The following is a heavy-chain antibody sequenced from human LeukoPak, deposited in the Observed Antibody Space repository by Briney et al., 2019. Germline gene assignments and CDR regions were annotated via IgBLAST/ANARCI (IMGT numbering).Heavy chain of an antibody. Sequence: SETLSLTCAVSGGSISSSYWWSWVRQPPGKGLEWIGEIYYSRSTNYNPSLKSRVTISVDKSKSQFSLKLSSVTAADTAVYYCARSLRSDPFDYWGQGTLVTVSS. CDR3: ARSLRSDPFDY. J-gene: IGHJ4*02. CDR2: IYYSRST. V-gene: IGHV4-4*02. CDR1: GGSISSSYW.